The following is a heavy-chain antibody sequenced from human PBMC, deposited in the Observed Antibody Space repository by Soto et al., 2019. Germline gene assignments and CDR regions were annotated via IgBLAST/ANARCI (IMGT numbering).Heavy chain of an antibody. D-gene: IGHD3-22*01. CDR1: GYTFTTYG. Sequence: QVQLVQSGTELKKPGASVKVSCKASGYTFTTYGISWVRQAPGQGLEWMGWISGYSGNTKYAQKFQGRVTMTTETSTSTAHMELRSLRSDDTAVYYCARDLDSSGALSDYWGQGTLVTVSS. CDR2: ISGYSGNT. CDR3: ARDLDSSGALSDY. J-gene: IGHJ4*02. V-gene: IGHV1-18*01.